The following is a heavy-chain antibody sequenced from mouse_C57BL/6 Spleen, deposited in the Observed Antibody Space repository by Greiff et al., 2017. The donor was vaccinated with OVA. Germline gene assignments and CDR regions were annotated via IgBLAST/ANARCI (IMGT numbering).Heavy chain of an antibody. CDR3: AREDDYEGAMDY. V-gene: IGHV3-6*01. D-gene: IGHD2-4*01. Sequence: EVKLMESGPGLVKPSQSLSLTCSVTGYSITSGYYWNWIRQFPGNKLEWMGYISYDGSTNYNPSLKNRISITRDTSKNQFFLKLNSVTTEDTATYYCAREDDYEGAMDYWGKGTSDTVST. CDR2: ISYDGST. J-gene: IGHJ4*01. CDR1: GYSITSGYY.